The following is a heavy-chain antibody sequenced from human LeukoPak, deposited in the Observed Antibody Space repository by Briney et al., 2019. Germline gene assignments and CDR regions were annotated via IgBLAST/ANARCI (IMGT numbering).Heavy chain of an antibody. CDR1: GFAVSSNC. Sequence: PGGSLRLSCAASGFAVSSNCVSWVRQAPGKGLEWVSFLYSGDNTYYADSVKGRFTISRDNSKNTLYLQMNSLRAEDTAVYYCANDPYYYDSSGSRSNYWGQGTLVTVSS. J-gene: IGHJ4*02. V-gene: IGHV3-53*01. D-gene: IGHD3-22*01. CDR2: LYSGDNT. CDR3: ANDPYYYDSSGSRSNY.